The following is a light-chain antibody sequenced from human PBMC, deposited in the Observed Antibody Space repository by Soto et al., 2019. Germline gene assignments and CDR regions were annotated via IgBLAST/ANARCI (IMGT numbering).Light chain of an antibody. J-gene: IGKJ4*01. Sequence: AIQMTQSPSSLSASVGDIVTITCRASQGIRREVGWYQQKPGKAPNLLRYTASTLQSGVPSRFSGSGSGTDFTLTWSRLEPEGVVTEKSVPDSKPRLTCGGGTKVDIK. CDR2: TAS. CDR3: VPDSKPRLT. V-gene: IGKV1-6*01. CDR1: QGIRRE.